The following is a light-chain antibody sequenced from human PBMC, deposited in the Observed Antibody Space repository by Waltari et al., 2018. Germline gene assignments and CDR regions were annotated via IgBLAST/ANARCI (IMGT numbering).Light chain of an antibody. CDR2: EVN. V-gene: IGLV2-23*02. CDR1: NNDIGSYNL. CDR3: CSYAGTPRVV. J-gene: IGLJ2*01. Sequence: QSALTQPASGSGSPGQSLTISCTGTNNDIGSYNLLSWYQQHPAKAPKVIIFEVNKRPSGVSNRFSGSKSGNTASLTVSVLHPEDEADYYCCSYAGTPRVVFGGGTKLTVL.